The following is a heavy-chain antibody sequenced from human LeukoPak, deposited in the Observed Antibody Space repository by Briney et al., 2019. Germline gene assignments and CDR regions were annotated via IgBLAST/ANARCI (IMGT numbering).Heavy chain of an antibody. CDR3: ARDDKIAVAGFDY. Sequence: ASVKVSCKASGHTFTGYYMHWVRQAPGQGLEWMGWINPNSGGTNYAQKFQGRVTMTRDTSISTAYMELSRLRSDDTAVYYCARDDKIAVAGFDYWGQGTLVTVSS. D-gene: IGHD6-19*01. J-gene: IGHJ4*02. V-gene: IGHV1-2*02. CDR1: GHTFTGYY. CDR2: INPNSGGT.